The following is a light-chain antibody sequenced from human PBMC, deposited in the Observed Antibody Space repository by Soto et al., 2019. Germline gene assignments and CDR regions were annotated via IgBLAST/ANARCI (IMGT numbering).Light chain of an antibody. V-gene: IGKV3-11*01. CDR3: QQRSNWPPIT. CDR1: QSIGLA. Sequence: EVVLTQSPGTLSLSPGEGATLSCRASQSIGLAIAWYQHKPGQAPRLLIFDASQRATGIPARFRGSGSGTEFTLTITSLEPEDFAVYYCQQRSNWPPITFGQGTLLEIK. CDR2: DAS. J-gene: IGKJ5*01.